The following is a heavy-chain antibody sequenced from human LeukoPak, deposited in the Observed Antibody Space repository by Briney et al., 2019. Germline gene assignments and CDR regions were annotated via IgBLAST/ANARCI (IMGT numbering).Heavy chain of an antibody. V-gene: IGHV1-2*02. D-gene: IGHD3-10*01. Sequence: ASVKVSCKASGGTFSSYAISWVRQAPGQGLEWMGWINPNNGGTNYAQKFQGRVTMTRDTSISTAYMELSRLRSDDTAVYYCARDTLRSITMVRGVLIDYWGQGTLVTVSS. CDR2: INPNNGGT. CDR3: ARDTLRSITMVRGVLIDY. J-gene: IGHJ4*02. CDR1: GGTFSSYA.